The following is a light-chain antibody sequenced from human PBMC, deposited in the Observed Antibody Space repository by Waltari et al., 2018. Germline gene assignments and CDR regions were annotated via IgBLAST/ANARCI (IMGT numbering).Light chain of an antibody. CDR2: WAS. Sequence: DIVMTPSPDSLVVSLGEKATIHCKSSQSVLNSSNNKNYLDWYQQKPGQPPNLRIYWASTRESGVPDRVRCSGSGTDFTLTISSLQAEDVAVYDCQQYYSTPPYTFGQGTKLEIK. J-gene: IGKJ2*01. V-gene: IGKV4-1*01. CDR3: QQYYSTPPYT. CDR1: QSVLNSSNNKNY.